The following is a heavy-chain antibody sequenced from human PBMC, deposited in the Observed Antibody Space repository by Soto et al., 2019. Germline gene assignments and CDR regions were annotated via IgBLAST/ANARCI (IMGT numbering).Heavy chain of an antibody. V-gene: IGHV3-30*18. J-gene: IGHJ6*02. D-gene: IGHD4-17*01. CDR2: ISYDGSNK. CDR1: GFTFSSYG. CDR3: AKDETTGLDYYYYGMDV. Sequence: GGSLRLSCAASGFTFSSYGMHWVRQAPGKGLEWVAVISYDGSNKYYADSVKGRFTISRDNSKNTLYLQMNSLRAEDKAVYYFAKDETTGLDYYYYGMDVWGQGTTVTSP.